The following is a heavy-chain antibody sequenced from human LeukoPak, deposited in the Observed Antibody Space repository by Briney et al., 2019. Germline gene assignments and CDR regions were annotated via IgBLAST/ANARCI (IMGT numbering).Heavy chain of an antibody. CDR3: AREGSYRFDP. CDR2: INHSGST. J-gene: IGHJ5*02. D-gene: IGHD4-11*01. Sequence: SETLSLTCAVYGGSFSSYYWSWIRQPPGKGLEWIGEINHSGSTDYNPSLKSRVTISVDTSKNQFSLKLSSVTAADTAVYYCAREGSYRFDPWGQGTLVTVSS. CDR1: GGSFSSYY. V-gene: IGHV4-34*01.